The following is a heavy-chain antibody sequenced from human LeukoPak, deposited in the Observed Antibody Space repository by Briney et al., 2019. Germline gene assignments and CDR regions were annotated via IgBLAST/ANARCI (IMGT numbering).Heavy chain of an antibody. CDR2: IYYSGST. Sequence: SETLSLTCTVSGGSINSNSYYWGWIRQPPGKGLEWIGSIYYSGSTYYNPSLKSRVTISVDTSMNQFSLKLSSVTAADTAVYYCARHLSYDFHMDVWGKGTTVTVSS. CDR3: ARHLSYDFHMDV. V-gene: IGHV4-39*01. J-gene: IGHJ6*03. CDR1: GGSINSNSYY.